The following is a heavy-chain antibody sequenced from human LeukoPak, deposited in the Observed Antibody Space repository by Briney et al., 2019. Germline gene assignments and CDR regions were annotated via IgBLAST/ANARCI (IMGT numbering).Heavy chain of an antibody. CDR3: AKDYSSSSDYFDF. CDR1: AVTFSTYG. CDR2: ISYDGSNK. Sequence: SAGPVRLSCAVSAVTFSTYGMHWARQAPGKGLEWVAFISYDGSNKYYADSVTGRFTISRDNSKNSLYLEMNSLRPEDTALYCCAKDYSSSSDYFDFWGQGTLVTVSS. D-gene: IGHD6-13*01. V-gene: IGHV3-30*18. J-gene: IGHJ4*02.